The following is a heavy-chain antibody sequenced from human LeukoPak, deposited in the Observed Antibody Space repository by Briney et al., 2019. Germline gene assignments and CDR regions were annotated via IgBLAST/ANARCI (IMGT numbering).Heavy chain of an antibody. V-gene: IGHV1-18*04. CDR1: GYTFTSYG. J-gene: IGHJ5*02. D-gene: IGHD3-10*01. CDR2: ISAYNGNT. CDR3: ARDLAYGSGQNWFDP. Sequence: GASVKVSCKASGYTFTSYGISWVRQAPGQGLEWMGWISAYNGNTNYAQKLQGRVTMTTDTSTSTAYMELRSLRSDDTAVYYCARDLAYGSGQNWFDPWGQGTLVTVSS.